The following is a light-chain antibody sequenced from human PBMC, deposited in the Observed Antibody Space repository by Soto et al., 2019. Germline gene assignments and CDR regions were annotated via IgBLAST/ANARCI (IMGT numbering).Light chain of an antibody. J-gene: IGKJ4*01. CDR3: QQYGSSPLT. V-gene: IGKV3-20*01. Sequence: EIVLTQSPGTLSLSPGGRATLSCRASQSVSSSYLAWYQQKPGQAPRLLIYGASSRATGIPDRSSGSGSGTDFTLTISRLEPEDFAVYYCQQYGSSPLTFGGGTKVDI. CDR1: QSVSSSY. CDR2: GAS.